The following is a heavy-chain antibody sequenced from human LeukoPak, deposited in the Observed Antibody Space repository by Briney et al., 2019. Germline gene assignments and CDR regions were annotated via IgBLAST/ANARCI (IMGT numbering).Heavy chain of an antibody. J-gene: IGHJ3*02. Sequence: GASVKVSCKASGYTFTNYYMHWVRQAPGQGLEWMGIINPSGGSTSYAQKFQGRVTMTRDTSTSTVYMELSSLRSEDTAVYYCARGYDILSGYYPSGAFDIWGQGTMVTVSS. D-gene: IGHD3-9*01. CDR3: ARGYDILSGYYPSGAFDI. CDR2: INPSGGST. V-gene: IGHV1-46*01. CDR1: GYTFTNYY.